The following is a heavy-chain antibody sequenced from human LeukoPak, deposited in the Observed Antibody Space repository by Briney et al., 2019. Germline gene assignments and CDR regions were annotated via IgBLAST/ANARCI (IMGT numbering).Heavy chain of an antibody. D-gene: IGHD6-19*01. CDR3: ARDLGISGWYAPPLGYFDY. V-gene: IGHV1-2*02. Sequence: ASVKVSCKASGYTFTGYYMHWVRQAPGQGLEWMGWINPNSGGTNYAQKFQGRVTMTRDTSISTTYMELSRLRSDDTAVYYCARDLGISGWYAPPLGYFDYWGQGTLVTVSS. CDR2: INPNSGGT. J-gene: IGHJ4*02. CDR1: GYTFTGYY.